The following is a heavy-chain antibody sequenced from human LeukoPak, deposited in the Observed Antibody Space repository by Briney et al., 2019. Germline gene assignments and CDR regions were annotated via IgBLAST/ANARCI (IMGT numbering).Heavy chain of an antibody. Sequence: PGGSLRLSCAASGFTFSGYGMHWVRQAPGKGLEWVAVISYDGSNKYYADSVKGRFTISRDNSKNTLYLQMNSLRAEDTAVYYCAREASTSLLWFGELSYFDYWGQGTLVTVSS. V-gene: IGHV3-30*03. J-gene: IGHJ4*02. CDR3: AREASTSLLWFGELSYFDY. D-gene: IGHD3-10*01. CDR1: GFTFSGYG. CDR2: ISYDGSNK.